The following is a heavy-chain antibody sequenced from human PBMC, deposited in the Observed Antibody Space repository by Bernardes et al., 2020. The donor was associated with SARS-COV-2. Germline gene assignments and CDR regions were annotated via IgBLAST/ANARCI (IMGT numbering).Heavy chain of an antibody. CDR1: GFSLSKFA. CDR2: LGTKT. D-gene: IGHD3-10*01. V-gene: IGHV3-23*01. Sequence: SLRLSCEVSGFSLSKFAMGWVRQAPGKGLEWVSSLGTKTYYTDSVNGRFTVSRDNSKNTLFLEMKSLRADDTAVYYCARRAMGVGGAYLFDYWGRGTLVTVSS. CDR3: ARRAMGVGGAYLFDY. J-gene: IGHJ4*02.